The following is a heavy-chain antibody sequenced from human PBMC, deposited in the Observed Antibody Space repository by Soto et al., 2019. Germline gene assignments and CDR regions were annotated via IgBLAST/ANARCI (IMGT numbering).Heavy chain of an antibody. CDR2: IYYSGST. Sequence: SETLSLTCTVSGGSINSYYWSWIRQPPGKGLEWIGYIYYSGSTNYNPSLKSRVTISVDTSKNQFSLKLSSVTAADTAVYYCARTRRCSGGSCYPLDFDYWGQGTLVTVSS. D-gene: IGHD2-15*01. J-gene: IGHJ4*02. V-gene: IGHV4-59*08. CDR3: ARTRRCSGGSCYPLDFDY. CDR1: GGSINSYY.